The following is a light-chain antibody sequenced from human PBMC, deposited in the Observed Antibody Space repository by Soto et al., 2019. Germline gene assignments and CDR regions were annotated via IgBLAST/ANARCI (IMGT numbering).Light chain of an antibody. Sequence: EIVLTQSPGTLSLSPGERATLSCSASQSVSSSYLAWYQQKPGQAPRLLIYGASSMATGIPDRFSGSGSGTDFTLTISRLETEDCAVYYCQQYGSSPLTLGGGTKVEIK. V-gene: IGKV3-20*01. CDR2: GAS. CDR1: QSVSSSY. J-gene: IGKJ4*01. CDR3: QQYGSSPLT.